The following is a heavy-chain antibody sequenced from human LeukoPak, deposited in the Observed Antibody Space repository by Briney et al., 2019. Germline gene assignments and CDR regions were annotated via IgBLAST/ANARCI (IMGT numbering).Heavy chain of an antibody. Sequence: KTGGSLRLSCAASGFSFSSYSMNWVRQAPGKGLEWDSSISDSSDDNYYADSVKGRFTISRDNAKNSLYLQMNGLRAEDTAVYYCASNVDRSGYYGDYWGQGTLVTVSS. V-gene: IGHV3-21*01. CDR1: GFSFSSYS. D-gene: IGHD3-22*01. CDR2: ISDSSDDN. CDR3: ASNVDRSGYYGDY. J-gene: IGHJ4*02.